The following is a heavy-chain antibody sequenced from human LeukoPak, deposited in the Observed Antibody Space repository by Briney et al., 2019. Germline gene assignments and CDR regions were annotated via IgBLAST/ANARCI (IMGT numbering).Heavy chain of an antibody. CDR2: ISAYNGNT. CDR1: GYTFTSYG. Sequence: ASVKVSCTASGYTFTSYGISWVRQAPGQGFEWMGWISAYNGNTNYAQKLQGRVTMTTDTSTSTAYMELRSLRSDDTAVYYCARAPRVITGTTCWFDPWGQGTLVTVSS. D-gene: IGHD1-7*01. J-gene: IGHJ5*02. CDR3: ARAPRVITGTTCWFDP. V-gene: IGHV1-18*01.